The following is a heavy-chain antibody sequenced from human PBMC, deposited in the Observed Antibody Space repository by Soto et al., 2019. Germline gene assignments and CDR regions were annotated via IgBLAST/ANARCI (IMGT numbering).Heavy chain of an antibody. D-gene: IGHD2-8*02. V-gene: IGHV3-30*03. Sequence: QVQLMESGGGVVQPGRSLRVSCEVSGVSLSNYAIHWVRQAPGKGLEWVAVTSNDGKKFSYADSVRGRFTVSRDNPKNTVSLEMNSLRPEDTALYYCARDMETGEVLGNDGIDIWGQGTMVTVSS. J-gene: IGHJ3*02. CDR2: TSNDGKKF. CDR1: GVSLSNYA. CDR3: ARDMETGEVLGNDGIDI.